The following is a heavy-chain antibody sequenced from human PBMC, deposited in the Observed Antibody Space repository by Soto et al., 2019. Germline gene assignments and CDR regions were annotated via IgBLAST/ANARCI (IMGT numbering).Heavy chain of an antibody. CDR2: ISKDGDIK. D-gene: IGHD1-7*01. V-gene: IGHV3-30*18. J-gene: IGHJ4*02. CDR3: TNWNYPQSD. Sequence: QVQLVESGGGVVQPGESLRLSCAGSGFTFNTYGMHWVRQAPGKGLEWVAVISKDGDIKFYADSMKGRFTISRDNSKNTLYLQVNSLRPEDTAVYYCTNWNYPQSDWGQGTRVTVSS. CDR1: GFTFNTYG.